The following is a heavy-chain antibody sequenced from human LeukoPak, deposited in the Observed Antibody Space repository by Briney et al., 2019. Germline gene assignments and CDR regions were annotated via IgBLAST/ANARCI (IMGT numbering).Heavy chain of an antibody. CDR2: IKSKTDGGTT. D-gene: IGHD1-26*01. Sequence: KPGGSLRLSCAASGFTFSNAWMSWVRQAPGKGLEWVGRIKSKTDGGTTDYAAPVKGRFTISRDDSKNTLYLQMNSLETEDTAVYYCTTRVGATSVFDYWGQGTLVTVSS. CDR1: GFTFSNAW. J-gene: IGHJ4*02. CDR3: TTRVGATSVFDY. V-gene: IGHV3-15*01.